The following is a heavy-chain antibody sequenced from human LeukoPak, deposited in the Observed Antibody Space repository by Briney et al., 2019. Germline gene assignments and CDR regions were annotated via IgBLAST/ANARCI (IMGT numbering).Heavy chain of an antibody. J-gene: IGHJ2*01. D-gene: IGHD3-10*01. Sequence: SETLSLTCTVSGGSISNYYWSWIRQSPGKGLEWIGYIHYGGSTNYNPSLKSRVTISIDMSKNQFSLKLRSVTAADTAVYYCARAGLSGTAAGHWYFDLWGRGTLVTVSS. CDR3: ARAGLSGTAAGHWYFDL. CDR2: IHYGGST. V-gene: IGHV4-59*01. CDR1: GGSISNYY.